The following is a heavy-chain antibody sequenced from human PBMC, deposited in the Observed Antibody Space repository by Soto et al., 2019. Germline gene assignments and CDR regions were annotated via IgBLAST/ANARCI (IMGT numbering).Heavy chain of an antibody. CDR1: GGSISSYY. Sequence: QVQLQESGPGLVKPSETLSLTCTVSGGSISSYYWTWVRQSPGKGLEWIGYVFSSGSTNYNTSLESRVTIPLDTSKNQFSLKVISVTAADTAVYYCARRGKKSFYYYMDVWGKGTTVTVSS. CDR3: ARRGKKSFYYYMDV. V-gene: IGHV4-59*08. J-gene: IGHJ6*03. CDR2: VFSSGST.